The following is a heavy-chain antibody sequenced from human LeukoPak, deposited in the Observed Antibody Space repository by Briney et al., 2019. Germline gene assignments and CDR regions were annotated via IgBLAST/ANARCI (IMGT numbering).Heavy chain of an antibody. V-gene: IGHV1-46*01. D-gene: IGHD3-16*02. CDR2: INPSGGST. J-gene: IGHJ4*02. CDR3: AREERWDYVWGSYRALDY. CDR1: GYTFTSYY. Sequence: GASVKVSCKASGYTFTSYYMHWVRQAPGQGLEWMGIINPSGGSTSYAQKFQGRVTMTRDMSTSTVYMELSSLRSEDTAVYYCAREERWDYVWGSYRALDYWGQGTLVTVSS.